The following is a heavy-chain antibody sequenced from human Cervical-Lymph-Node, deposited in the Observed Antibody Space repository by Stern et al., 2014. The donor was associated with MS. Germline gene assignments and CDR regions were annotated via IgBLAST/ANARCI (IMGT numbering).Heavy chain of an antibody. Sequence: EVKLLESGGGLVQPGRSLRLSCAASGFTFDDYAMHWVRQAPGKGLEWVSGISWNSISIDYADSVKGRFTISRDNAKSSLYLQMNSLRAEDTALYYCAKCPRSNYYKYGMDVWGQGTTVTVSS. CDR3: AKCPRSNYYKYGMDV. V-gene: IGHV3-9*01. CDR1: GFTFDDYA. CDR2: ISWNSISI. J-gene: IGHJ6*02.